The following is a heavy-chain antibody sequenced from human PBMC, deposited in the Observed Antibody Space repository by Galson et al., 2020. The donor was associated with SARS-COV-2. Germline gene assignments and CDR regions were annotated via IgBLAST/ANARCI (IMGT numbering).Heavy chain of an antibody. V-gene: IGHV4-59*01. J-gene: IGHJ4*02. CDR1: GGSISSYY. D-gene: IGHD6-13*01. CDR3: ARVLGDSSSWYWDFDY. Sequence: SETLSLTCTVSGGSISSYYWSWIRQPPGKGLEWIGYIYYSGSTYYNPSLKSRVTISVDTSKNQCTLKLSSVTAADTAVYYCARVLGDSSSWYWDFDYWGQGTLVTVSS. CDR2: IYYSGST.